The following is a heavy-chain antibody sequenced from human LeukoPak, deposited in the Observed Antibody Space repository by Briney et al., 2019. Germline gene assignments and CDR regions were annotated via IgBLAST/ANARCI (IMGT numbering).Heavy chain of an antibody. CDR3: ARAGYCSSTSCYLYAFDI. J-gene: IGHJ3*02. CDR2: IYYSGST. CDR1: GGSISSHY. V-gene: IGHV4-59*11. D-gene: IGHD2-2*01. Sequence: SETLSLTCTVSGGSISSHYWSWIRQPPGKGREWIGYIYYSGSTNYNPSLKSRVTISVDTSKNQFSLKLSSVTAADTAVYYCARAGYCSSTSCYLYAFDIWGQGTMVTVSS.